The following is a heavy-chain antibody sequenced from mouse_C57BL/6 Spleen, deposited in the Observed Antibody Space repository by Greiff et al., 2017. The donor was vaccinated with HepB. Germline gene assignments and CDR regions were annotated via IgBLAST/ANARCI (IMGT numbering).Heavy chain of an antibody. V-gene: IGHV1-55*01. CDR2: IYPGSGST. Sequence: VQLQQPGAELVKPGASVKMSCKASGYTFTSYWITWVKQRPGQGLEWIGDIYPGSGSTNYNEKFKSKATLTEDTSSSTAYMQLSSLTSEDSAVYYCARRKGITTVVGEASWFAYWGQGTLVTVSA. D-gene: IGHD1-1*01. CDR3: ARRKGITTVVGEASWFAY. J-gene: IGHJ3*01. CDR1: GYTFTSYW.